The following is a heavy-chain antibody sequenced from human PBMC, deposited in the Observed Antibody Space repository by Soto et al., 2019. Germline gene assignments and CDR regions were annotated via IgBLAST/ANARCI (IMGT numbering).Heavy chain of an antibody. CDR1: GGSISSYY. Sequence: SETLSLTCTVSGGSISSYYWIWIRQPPGKGLEWIGYISYSGSTNYNPSLKSRPTISVDTSKNQFSLKLRSVTAADTAVYYCARASPYGDYSLDYWGQGTLVTVSS. J-gene: IGHJ4*02. D-gene: IGHD4-17*01. CDR2: ISYSGST. V-gene: IGHV4-59*01. CDR3: ARASPYGDYSLDY.